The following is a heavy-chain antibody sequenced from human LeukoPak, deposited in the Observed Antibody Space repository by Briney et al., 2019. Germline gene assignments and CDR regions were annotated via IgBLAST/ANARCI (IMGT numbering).Heavy chain of an antibody. V-gene: IGHV1-69*04. CDR2: IIPILGIA. CDR1: GGTFSSYT. D-gene: IGHD3-22*01. CDR3: ARDRSQGYYDSSGYSIDY. Sequence: GASVKVSCKASGGTFSSYTISWVRQAPGQGLEWMGRIIPILGIANYAQKFQGRVTITADKSTSTAYMELSSLRSEDTAVYYCARDRSQGYYDSSGYSIDYWGQGTLVTVSS. J-gene: IGHJ4*02.